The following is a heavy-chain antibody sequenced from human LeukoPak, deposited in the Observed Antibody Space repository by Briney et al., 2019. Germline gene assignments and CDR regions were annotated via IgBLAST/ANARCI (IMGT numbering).Heavy chain of an antibody. CDR3: ARGQINDFWSGYSPGNNWFDP. D-gene: IGHD3-3*01. CDR2: MNPNSGNT. Sequence: ASVKLSCKASGYTFTSYDINWVRQATGQGLEWMGWMNPNSGNTGYAQKFQGRVTMTRNTSMSTAYMELSSLRSEDTAVYYCARGQINDFWSGYSPGNNWFDPWGQGTLVTVSS. J-gene: IGHJ5*02. V-gene: IGHV1-8*01. CDR1: GYTFTSYD.